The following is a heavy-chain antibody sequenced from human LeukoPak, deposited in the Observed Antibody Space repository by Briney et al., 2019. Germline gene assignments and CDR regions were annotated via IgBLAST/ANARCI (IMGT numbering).Heavy chain of an antibody. J-gene: IGHJ3*02. V-gene: IGHV6-1*01. CDR1: GDSVSSNSAA. D-gene: IGHD1-26*01. Sequence: SQTPSLTCAISGDSVSSNSAAWNWIRQSPSRVLEWLGRTYYRSKWYNDYAVSVKSRITINPDTSKNQFSLQLNSVTPEDTAVYYCARVVGATHAFDIWGQGTMVTVSS. CDR3: ARVVGATHAFDI. CDR2: TYYRSKWYN.